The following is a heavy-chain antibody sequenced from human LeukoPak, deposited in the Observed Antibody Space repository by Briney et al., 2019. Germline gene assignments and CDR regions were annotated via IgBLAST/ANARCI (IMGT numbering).Heavy chain of an antibody. CDR1: GFIFSDYY. Sequence: GRSLRLSCAASGFIFSDYYMDWVRQAPGKGLEWVGRSRNKVNGYTTEYAASVKDRFTILRDDSRNSVYLQMNSLKSEDSAIYYCSRGYCSTNTCPDFYGMDVWGQGTTVSVS. CDR3: SRGYCSTNTCPDFYGMDV. J-gene: IGHJ6*02. CDR2: SRNKVNGYTT. D-gene: IGHD2-2*01. V-gene: IGHV3-72*01.